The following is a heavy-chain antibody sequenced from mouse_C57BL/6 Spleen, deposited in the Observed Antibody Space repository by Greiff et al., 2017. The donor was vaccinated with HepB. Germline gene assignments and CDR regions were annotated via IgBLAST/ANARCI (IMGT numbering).Heavy chain of an antibody. CDR2: ILPGSGST. J-gene: IGHJ1*03. CDR3: ARRGSYGSSPRWYFDV. Sequence: QVQLKQSGAELMKPGASVKLSCKATGYTFTGYWIEWVKQRPGHGLEWIGEILPGSGSTNYNEKFKGKATFTADTSSNTAYMQLSSLTTEDSAIYYCARRGSYGSSPRWYFDVWGTGTTVTVSS. D-gene: IGHD1-1*01. V-gene: IGHV1-9*01. CDR1: GYTFTGYW.